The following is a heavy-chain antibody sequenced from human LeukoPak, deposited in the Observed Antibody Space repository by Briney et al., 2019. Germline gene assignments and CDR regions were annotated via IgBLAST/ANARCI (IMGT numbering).Heavy chain of an antibody. V-gene: IGHV3-48*01. CDR3: ARDSSMLRGPLVIYYFDF. D-gene: IGHD3-10*01. Sequence: PGRSLRLSCAASGFTFSSYSMNWVRQAPGKGLEWVSYISSSSSTIYYADSVKGRFTISRDNSKNTLYLQMNSLRADDTAVYYCARDSSMLRGPLVIYYFDFWGQGTLVTVSS. CDR2: ISSSSSTI. J-gene: IGHJ4*02. CDR1: GFTFSSYS.